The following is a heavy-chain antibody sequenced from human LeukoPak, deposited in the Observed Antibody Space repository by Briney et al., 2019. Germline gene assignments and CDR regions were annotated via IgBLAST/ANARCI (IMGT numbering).Heavy chain of an antibody. D-gene: IGHD2-2*01. J-gene: IGHJ5*02. V-gene: IGHV1-2*02. Sequence: ASVKVSCKASGYTFTGYYMHWVRQAPGQGLEWMGWINPNSGGTNYAQKFQGRVTMTRDTSISTAYMELSRLRSDDTAVYYCAKESRIVVVPAAMGFDPWGQGTLVTVSS. CDR2: INPNSGGT. CDR1: GYTFTGYY. CDR3: AKESRIVVVPAAMGFDP.